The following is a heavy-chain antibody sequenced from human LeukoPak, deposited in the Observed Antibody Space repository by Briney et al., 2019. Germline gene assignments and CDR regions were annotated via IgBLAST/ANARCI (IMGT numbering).Heavy chain of an antibody. CDR3: AREWDIVVVPAAIRNNWFDP. Sequence: SETLSLTCTVSGYSISSGYYWGWIRQPSGKGLEWIGSIYHSGSTYYNPSLKSRVTISVDTSKNQFSLKLSSVTAADTAVYYCAREWDIVVVPAAIRNNWFDPWGQGTLVTVSS. D-gene: IGHD2-2*02. V-gene: IGHV4-38-2*02. CDR1: GYSISSGYY. J-gene: IGHJ5*02. CDR2: IYHSGST.